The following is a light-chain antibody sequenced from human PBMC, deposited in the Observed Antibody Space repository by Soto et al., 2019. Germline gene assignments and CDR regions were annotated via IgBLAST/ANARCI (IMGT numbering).Light chain of an antibody. Sequence: QSVLTQPPSASGTPGQGVTISCSGSTSNIGSNYVYWYQQLPGTAPKLLIYRNNQRPSGVPDRFSGSKSGNTASLTISGLQAEDEADYYCSSYVGGYSYVFGTGTKVTVL. V-gene: IGLV1-47*01. J-gene: IGLJ1*01. CDR1: TSNIGSNY. CDR3: SSYVGGYSYV. CDR2: RNN.